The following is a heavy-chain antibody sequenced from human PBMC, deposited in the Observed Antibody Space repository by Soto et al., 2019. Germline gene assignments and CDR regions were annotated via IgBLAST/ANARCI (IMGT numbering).Heavy chain of an antibody. D-gene: IGHD4-17*01. Sequence: QVQLVQSGAEVKKPGSSVKVSCKASGGTFSTYAISWVRQAPGQGLEWMGGTIPIFGTTNYAQKFQGRVTITADESTSTAYMELSSLRSEDTAVYYCARDYGGNSDAFDIWGQGTMVTVSS. CDR1: GGTFSTYA. CDR3: ARDYGGNSDAFDI. CDR2: TIPIFGTT. V-gene: IGHV1-69*01. J-gene: IGHJ3*02.